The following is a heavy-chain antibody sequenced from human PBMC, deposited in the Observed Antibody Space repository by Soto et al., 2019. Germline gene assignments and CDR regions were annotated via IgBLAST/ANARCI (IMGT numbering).Heavy chain of an antibody. J-gene: IGHJ5*02. CDR3: ARGYSSSWTYNWFDP. D-gene: IGHD6-13*01. CDR2: ISSSGGTK. Sequence: QVQLVESGGGLVKPGGSLRLSCAASGFSFSDYYMTWIRQAPGKGLEWVSYISSSGGTKYHADSVKGRFTISWDNAKNSLYLQMNSLRAEDTAVYYCARGYSSSWTYNWFDPWGQGTLVTVSS. CDR1: GFSFSDYY. V-gene: IGHV3-11*01.